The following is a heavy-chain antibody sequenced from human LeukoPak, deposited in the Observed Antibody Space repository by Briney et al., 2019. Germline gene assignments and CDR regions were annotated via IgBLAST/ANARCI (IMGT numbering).Heavy chain of an antibody. V-gene: IGHV1-24*01. D-gene: IGHD2-2*01. J-gene: IGHJ6*04. Sequence: ASVKVSFKVSGYTLTELSMHWVRQAPGKGGEWMGGFDPEDGETIYAQKFQGRVTMTEDTSTDTAYMELSSLRSEDTAVYYCATNTPGGQYQLPDYYYYGMDVWGKGTTVTVSS. CDR3: ATNTPGGQYQLPDYYYYGMDV. CDR2: FDPEDGET. CDR1: GYTLTELS.